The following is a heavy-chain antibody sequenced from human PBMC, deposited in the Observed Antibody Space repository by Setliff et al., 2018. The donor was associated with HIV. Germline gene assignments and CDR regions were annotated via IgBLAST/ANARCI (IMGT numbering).Heavy chain of an antibody. V-gene: IGHV3-73*01. CDR2: IGSKANSYAT. CDR1: GFTFSGST. D-gene: IGHD5-12*01. Sequence: HPGGSLRLSCAASGFTFSGSTIHWVRQASGKGLEWVGRIGSKANSYATAYAASVKDRFSISRDDSKNSLYLLMNNLKTEDTAVYHCTRGYSGVAIYAFDIWGQGTVVTVSS. CDR3: TRGYSGVAIYAFDI. J-gene: IGHJ3*02.